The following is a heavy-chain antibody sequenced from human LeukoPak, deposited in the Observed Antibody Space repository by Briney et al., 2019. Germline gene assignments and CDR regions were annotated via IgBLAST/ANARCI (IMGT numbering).Heavy chain of an antibody. D-gene: IGHD5-18*01. CDR2: IYPGDSNT. V-gene: IGHV5-51*01. J-gene: IGHJ6*03. CDR3: ARQGSGYSPTYYYYMDV. CDR1: GYSFTSYW. Sequence: GESLKISCKGSGYSFTSYWIGWVRQMPGKGLEWMGIIYPGDSNTRYSPSFQGQVTISADKSISTAYLQWSSLKASDTAMYYCARQGSGYSPTYYYYMDVWGKGTTVTISS.